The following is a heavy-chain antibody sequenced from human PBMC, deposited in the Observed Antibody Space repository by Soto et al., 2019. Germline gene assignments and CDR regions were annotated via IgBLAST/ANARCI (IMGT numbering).Heavy chain of an antibody. D-gene: IGHD1-26*01. V-gene: IGHV1-3*01. J-gene: IGHJ4*02. CDR3: AREKRVGVNYFDY. Sequence: KFQGRVTITRDTSASTAYMELSSLRSEDTAVYYCAREKRVGVNYFDYWGQGTLVTVSS.